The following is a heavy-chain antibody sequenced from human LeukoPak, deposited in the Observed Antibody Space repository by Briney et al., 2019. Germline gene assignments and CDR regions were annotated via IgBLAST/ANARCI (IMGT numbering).Heavy chain of an antibody. V-gene: IGHV4-34*01. J-gene: IGHJ4*02. CDR2: INHSGST. CDR1: GGSFSGYY. Sequence: SETLSLTCAVYGGSFSGYYWSWIRQPPGKGLEWIGEINHSGSTNYNPSLKSRVTISVDTSKNQFSLKLSSVTAADTAVYYCARGGWYLGFDYWGQGTLVTVSS. CDR3: ARGGWYLGFDY. D-gene: IGHD6-19*01.